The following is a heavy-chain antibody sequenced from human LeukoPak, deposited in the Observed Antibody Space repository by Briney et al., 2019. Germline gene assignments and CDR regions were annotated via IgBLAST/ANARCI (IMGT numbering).Heavy chain of an antibody. V-gene: IGHV1-69*13. CDR2: IIPIFGTA. D-gene: IGHD2-2*01. J-gene: IGHJ6*02. CDR3: ARDQGYCSSTSCYYYYGMDV. Sequence: SVKVSCKASGGTFSSYAISWVRQASGQGLEWMGGIIPIFGTANYAQKFQGRVTITADESTSTAYMELSSLRSEDTAVYYCARDQGYCSSTSCYYYYGMDVWGQGTTVTVSS. CDR1: GGTFSSYA.